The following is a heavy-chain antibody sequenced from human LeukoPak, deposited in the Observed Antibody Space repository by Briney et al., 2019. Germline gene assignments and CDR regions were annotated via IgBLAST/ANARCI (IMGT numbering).Heavy chain of an antibody. J-gene: IGHJ3*02. D-gene: IGHD5-18*01. V-gene: IGHV4-39*01. CDR1: GVSISSSSYY. CDR3: ARGYSYGLDAFDI. CDR2: IYYSGST. Sequence: SETLSLTCTVSGVSISSSSYYWGWIRQPPGKGLEWIGSIYYSGSTYYNPSLKSRVTISVDTSKNQFSLKLSSVTAADTAVYYCARGYSYGLDAFDIWGQGTMVTVSS.